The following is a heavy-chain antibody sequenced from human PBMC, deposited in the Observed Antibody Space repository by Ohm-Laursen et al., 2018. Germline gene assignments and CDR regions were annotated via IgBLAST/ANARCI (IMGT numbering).Heavy chain of an antibody. CDR3: PSMGYVQADY. Sequence: SLRLSCAASGFTFSTYAMSWVRQAPGKGLEWVSAFSARGGNTYYADSVKGRFTISRDNSRNTLYLQMNSLRAEDTAVYYCPSMGYVQADYWGQGTLVTVSS. D-gene: IGHD2-8*01. V-gene: IGHV3-23*01. CDR2: FSARGGNT. J-gene: IGHJ4*02. CDR1: GFTFSTYA.